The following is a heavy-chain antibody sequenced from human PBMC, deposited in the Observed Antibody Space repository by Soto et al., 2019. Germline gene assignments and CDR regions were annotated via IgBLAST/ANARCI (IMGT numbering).Heavy chain of an antibody. Sequence: ASVKVSCKASGYNFTSYYMHWVRQAPGQGLEWMGIIDPSGGSTSYAQKFQGRVSMARDTSTSTVYMDLSSLRSEDTAVYYCARDLTGGPTYYDFWSGYSPVDYWGLGTLVTVSS. CDR3: ARDLTGGPTYYDFWSGYSPVDY. V-gene: IGHV1-46*03. D-gene: IGHD3-3*01. CDR2: IDPSGGST. CDR1: GYNFTSYY. J-gene: IGHJ4*02.